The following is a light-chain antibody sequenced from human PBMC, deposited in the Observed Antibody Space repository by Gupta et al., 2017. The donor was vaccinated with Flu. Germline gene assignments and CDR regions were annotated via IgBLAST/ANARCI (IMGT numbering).Light chain of an antibody. CDR3: QAWDSSTDVV. J-gene: IGLJ2*01. V-gene: IGLV3-1*01. CDR1: KLGDKY. CDR2: QDS. Sequence: SSELTQPPSVCLSPGQTASITCSGDKLGDKYDCWYQHKPGQSPVLVIYQDSKRAPTIPERFSGSNSGNTATLTIGGTQAKDEADYYCQAWDSSTDVVFGGGTKLTVL.